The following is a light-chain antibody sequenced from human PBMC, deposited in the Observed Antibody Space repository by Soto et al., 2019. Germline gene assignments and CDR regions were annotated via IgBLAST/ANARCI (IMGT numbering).Light chain of an antibody. V-gene: IGLV2-14*01. CDR1: SNDVGGYNY. J-gene: IGLJ1*01. CDR2: EVT. Sequence: QSALTQPASVSGSPGRSITISCTGTSNDVGGYNYVSWYQQHLGKAPKLMIYEVTNRPSGISNRFSGSKSGNTASLTISGLQAEDEADYYCSSYTTSSTYVFGTGTQLTVL. CDR3: SSYTTSSTYV.